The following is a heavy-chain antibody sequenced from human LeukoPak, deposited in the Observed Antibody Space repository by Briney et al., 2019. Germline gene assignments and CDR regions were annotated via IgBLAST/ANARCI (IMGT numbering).Heavy chain of an antibody. CDR1: GFTVSNNY. CDR2: IYRDGST. CDR3: ARDSRLGDDTFGGAIPFYFDY. V-gene: IGHV3-53*01. J-gene: IGHJ4*02. Sequence: GGSLRLSCAASGFTVSNNYMSWVRQAPGKGLEWVSVIYRDGSTYYADSVKGRFTIFRDNSKNTLSLQMNSLRAEDTAVYYCARDSRLGDDTFGGAIPFYFDYWGQGTLVTVSS. D-gene: IGHD3-16*01.